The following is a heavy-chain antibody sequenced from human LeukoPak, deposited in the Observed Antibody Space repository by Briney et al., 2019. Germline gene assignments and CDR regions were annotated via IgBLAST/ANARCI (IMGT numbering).Heavy chain of an antibody. D-gene: IGHD3-22*01. J-gene: IGHJ4*02. CDR3: ARHGNYYDSSGYFPNFDY. CDR2: IDDSGST. V-gene: IGHV4-59*08. CDR1: GGSISSYY. Sequence: SETLSLTCSASGGSISSYYWSWIRQPPGKGLEWIGYIDDSGSTNYNPSLKSRVTISVDTSKNQFFLKLSSVTAADTAVYYCARHGNYYDSSGYFPNFDYWGQGTLVTVSS.